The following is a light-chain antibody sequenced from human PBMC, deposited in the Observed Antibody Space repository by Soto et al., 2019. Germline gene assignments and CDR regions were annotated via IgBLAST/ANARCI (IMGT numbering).Light chain of an antibody. V-gene: IGKV4-1*01. CDR3: QQYYTTLPYT. CDR1: QSVLYAFNNKNY. CDR2: WAS. J-gene: IGKJ2*01. Sequence: DVVMNQSPDSLAVSLGERATINCKSSQSVLYAFNNKNYLAWYQQKPGQPPKLLIYWASTRESGVPDRFNGSGSGTDFSLTICSLQAEDVAVYYCQQYYTTLPYTFGQGTKLEIK.